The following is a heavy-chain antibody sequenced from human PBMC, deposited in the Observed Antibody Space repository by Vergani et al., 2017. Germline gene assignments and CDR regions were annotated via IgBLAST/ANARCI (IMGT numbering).Heavy chain of an antibody. Sequence: QVQLQESGPGLVKPSETLSLTCYVFGNSIRSDYYWGWGRQPPGKGLERIGTINHSGGTYFNPSLKSRVTISVDTSKNQFSLKLTSVNAEDTAVYYCAKHFRGWGIDYWGQGTKIIVSS. V-gene: IGHV4-38-2*01. J-gene: IGHJ4*02. CDR3: AKHFRGWGIDY. CDR2: INHSGGT. D-gene: IGHD3-16*01. CDR1: GNSIRSDYY.